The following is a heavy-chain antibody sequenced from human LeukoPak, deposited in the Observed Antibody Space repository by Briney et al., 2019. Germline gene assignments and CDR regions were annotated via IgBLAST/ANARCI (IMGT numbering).Heavy chain of an antibody. D-gene: IGHD5-18*01. J-gene: IGHJ4*02. CDR1: GGSISSYY. V-gene: IGHV4-59*01. Sequence: SETLSLTCTVSGGSISSYYWSWIRQPPGKGLEWIGYIYYSGSTNYNPSLKSRVAISVDTSKNQFSLKLSSVTAADAAVYYCARGRGYSYGYYNYWGQGTLVTVSS. CDR3: ARGRGYSYGYYNY. CDR2: IYYSGST.